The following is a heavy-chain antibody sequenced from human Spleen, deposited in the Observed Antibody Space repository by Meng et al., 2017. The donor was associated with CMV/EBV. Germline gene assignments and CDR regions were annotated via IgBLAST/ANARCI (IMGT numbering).Heavy chain of an antibody. CDR3: AGAGAAVTTNFDF. V-gene: IGHV1-8*01. D-gene: IGHD4-17*01. Sequence: QVQLVQSGAEVKKPGASVKVSCKASGYTFTSYDIIWVRQATGQGLEWMGWMNPNSANTGYAQKFQGRVTMTADTFTNTAYMEMRSLRSDDSAMYYCAGAGAAVTTNFDFWGQGTLVTVSS. CDR1: GYTFTSYD. CDR2: MNPNSANT. J-gene: IGHJ4*02.